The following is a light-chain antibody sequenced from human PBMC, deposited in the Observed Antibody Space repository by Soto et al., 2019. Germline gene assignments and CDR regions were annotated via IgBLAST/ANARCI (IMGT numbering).Light chain of an antibody. Sequence: DIQMTQSPSSVSASVGDRITITCRASQHISSWLAWYQQKPGKAPRLLIHAASTLQRGVPSRFSGSGSGTDYTLTISSLQPEDFATYYCQQANSFPPTFGQWTKLEVK. V-gene: IGKV1-12*01. CDR2: AAS. J-gene: IGKJ2*01. CDR3: QQANSFPPT. CDR1: QHISSW.